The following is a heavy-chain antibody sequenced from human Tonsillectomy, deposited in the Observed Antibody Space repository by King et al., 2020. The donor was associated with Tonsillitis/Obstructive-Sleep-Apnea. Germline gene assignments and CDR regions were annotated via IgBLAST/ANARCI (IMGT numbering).Heavy chain of an antibody. D-gene: IGHD2-2*01. CDR1: GFSFDDYA. V-gene: IGHV3-9*01. J-gene: IGHJ6*03. Sequence: VQLVQSGGGLVQPGRSLRLSCAASGFSFDDYAMHWVRQAPGKGLEWVSGISWNSGSIGYADSVKGRFTISRDNAKNSLYLQMKSLRAEDTALYYCVKGAYCSITSCYSYMDFWGKGTTVTVSS. CDR2: ISWNSGSI. CDR3: VKGAYCSITSCYSYMDF.